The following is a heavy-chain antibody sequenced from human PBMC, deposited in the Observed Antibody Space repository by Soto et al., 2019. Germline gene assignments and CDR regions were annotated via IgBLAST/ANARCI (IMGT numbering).Heavy chain of an antibody. CDR1: GGSLRGYY. J-gene: IGHJ4*02. Sequence: SETLSLTCTVSGGSLRGYYWSWIRQSAGMGLEWIGRMHTSGSTNYNPSLKSRVTFSVDMSKNQISLKLTSVTAADTALYYCVRASMPKAHFDSWGQGTLVTVSS. D-gene: IGHD2-2*01. V-gene: IGHV4-4*07. CDR3: VRASMPKAHFDS. CDR2: MHTSGST.